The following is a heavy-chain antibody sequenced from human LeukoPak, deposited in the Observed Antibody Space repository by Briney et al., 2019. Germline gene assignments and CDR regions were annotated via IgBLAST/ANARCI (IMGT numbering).Heavy chain of an antibody. D-gene: IGHD2-8*01. CDR2: ISYYGSNK. CDR3: ARGRIGYCTNGGCYTAHAFDD. CDR1: GFTFSSYA. V-gene: IGHV3-30-3*01. Sequence: GRSLTLSCAASGFTFSSYAMHWVRQAPGKGLEGVAVISYYGSNKYYADSVKGRFTISRDNSKNTLYLQMNSLRAEDTAVSYCARGRIGYCTNGGCYTAHAFDDWGEGTLVTVSS. J-gene: IGHJ4*02.